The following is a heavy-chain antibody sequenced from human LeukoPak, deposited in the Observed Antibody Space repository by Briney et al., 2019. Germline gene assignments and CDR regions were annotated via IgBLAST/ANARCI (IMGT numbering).Heavy chain of an antibody. Sequence: PSETLSLTCTVSGGSISSGGYYWSWIRQHPGKGLEWIGYIYYSGSTYYNPSLKSRVTISVDTSKNQFSLKLSSVTAADTAVYYCARGSHSGYDLNTDYWGQGTLVTVSS. CDR3: ARGSHSGYDLNTDY. CDR1: GGSISSGGYY. CDR2: IYYSGST. J-gene: IGHJ4*02. D-gene: IGHD5-12*01. V-gene: IGHV4-31*03.